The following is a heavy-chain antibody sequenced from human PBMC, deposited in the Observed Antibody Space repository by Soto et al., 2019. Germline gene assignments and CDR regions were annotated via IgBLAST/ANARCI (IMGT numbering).Heavy chain of an antibody. D-gene: IGHD5-12*01. CDR2: IYYRGST. CDR3: ARVGDIVATILDY. J-gene: IGHJ4*02. V-gene: IGHV4-59*01. CDR1: GGSISSYY. Sequence: PSETLSLTCTVSGGSISSYYWSWIRQPPGKGLEWIGYIYYRGSTNYNPSLKSRVTISVDTSKNQFSLKLSSVTAADTAVYYCARVGDIVATILDYWGQGTLVTVSS.